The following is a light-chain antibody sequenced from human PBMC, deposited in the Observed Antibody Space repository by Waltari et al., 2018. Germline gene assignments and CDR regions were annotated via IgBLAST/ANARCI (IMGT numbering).Light chain of an antibody. Sequence: QSALTQPASVSGSPGQSITISCTGTRSTVGTYNFRFWYQQNPGKAPKLMIYEGNKRPSGVSNRFSGSKAGNTASLTISGRQAEDEADYYCYSYAGSGTWVFGGGTKLTVL. V-gene: IGLV2-23*01. J-gene: IGLJ3*02. CDR2: EGN. CDR1: RSTVGTYNF. CDR3: YSYAGSGTWV.